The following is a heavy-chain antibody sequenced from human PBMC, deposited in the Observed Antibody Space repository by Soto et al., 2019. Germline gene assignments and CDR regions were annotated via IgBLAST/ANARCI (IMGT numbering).Heavy chain of an antibody. J-gene: IGHJ6*02. D-gene: IGHD1-7*01. CDR1: GGSISSGDYY. CDR2: IYYSGST. Sequence: SETLSLTCTVSGGSISSGDYYWSWIRQPPGKGLAWIGYIYYSGSTYYNPSLKSRVTISVDTSKNQFSLKLSSVTAADTAVYYCARVVSDNWNYNPTGVMDVWGQGTTVTVSS. V-gene: IGHV4-30-4*01. CDR3: ARVVSDNWNYNPTGVMDV.